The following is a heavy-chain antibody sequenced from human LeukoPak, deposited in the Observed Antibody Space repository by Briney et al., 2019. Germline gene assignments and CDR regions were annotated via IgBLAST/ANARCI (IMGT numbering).Heavy chain of an antibody. V-gene: IGHV1-18*01. CDR2: ISAYNGNT. D-gene: IGHD3-22*01. CDR3: ARTNTLFNYYDSSGYYY. CDR1: GGTFSSYA. J-gene: IGHJ4*02. Sequence: ASVKVSCKASGGTFSSYAISWVRQAPGQGLEWMGWISAYNGNTNYAQKLQGRVTMTTDTSTSTAYMELRSLRSDDTAVYYCARTNTLFNYYDSSGYYYWGQGTLVTVSS.